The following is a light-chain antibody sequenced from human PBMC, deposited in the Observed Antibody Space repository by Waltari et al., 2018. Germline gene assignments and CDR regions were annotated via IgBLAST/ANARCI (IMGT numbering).Light chain of an antibody. CDR1: QDISNY. CDR2: EAS. J-gene: IGKJ4*01. CDR3: QQYDNLLALT. V-gene: IGKV1-33*01. Sequence: DIQMTQSPSSLSASVGDRVTITCQASQDISNYLNWYQQKPGKAPKLLIYEASNLETWVPSRFSGSGSGTDFTFTISSLQPEDIATYYCQQYDNLLALTFGGGTKVEIK.